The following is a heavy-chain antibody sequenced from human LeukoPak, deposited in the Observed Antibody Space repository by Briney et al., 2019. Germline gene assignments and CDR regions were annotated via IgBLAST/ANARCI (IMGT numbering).Heavy chain of an antibody. CDR1: GFTSDTYG. J-gene: IGHJ4*02. CDR3: ARRYCSSTSCYKGGY. CDR2: IGSGGSTI. V-gene: IGHV3-48*04. Sequence: GGSLRLSCAASGFTSDTYGMNWVRQAPGKGLEWLSLIGSGGSTIYYADSVTGRFTISRDNAKNSLYLQMNSLRAEDTAVYYCARRYCSSTSCYKGGYWGQGTLVTVSS. D-gene: IGHD2-2*02.